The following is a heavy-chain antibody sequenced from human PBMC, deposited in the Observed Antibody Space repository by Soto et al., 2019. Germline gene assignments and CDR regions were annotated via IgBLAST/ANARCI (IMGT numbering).Heavy chain of an antibody. CDR2: IYYSGST. CDR3: ATGRISRGLDV. CDR1: GGSISSYY. V-gene: IGHV4-59*12. Sequence: SETLSLTCTVSGGSISSYYWSWIRQPPGKGLEWIGYIYYSGSTNYNPSLKSRATILVDTSKNQFSLRLTSVTATDTAVYYCATGRISRGLDVWGQGTTVTVSS. J-gene: IGHJ6*02.